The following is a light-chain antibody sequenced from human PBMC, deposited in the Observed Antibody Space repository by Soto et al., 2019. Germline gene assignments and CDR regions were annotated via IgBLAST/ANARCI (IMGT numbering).Light chain of an antibody. CDR3: QSYDSSLSEV. Sequence: QSVLTQPPSVSGAPGQRVTISCTGSSSNIGAGYDVHWYQQLPGTAPKLLIYGNSNRPSGVPDRFSGSKSGTSASLAITGFQAEDEADYYCQSYDSSLSEVFGGGTKVTVL. J-gene: IGLJ3*02. CDR1: SSNIGAGYD. V-gene: IGLV1-40*01. CDR2: GNS.